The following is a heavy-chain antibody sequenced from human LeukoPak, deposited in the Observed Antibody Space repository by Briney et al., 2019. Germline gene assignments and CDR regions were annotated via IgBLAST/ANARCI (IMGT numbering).Heavy chain of an antibody. J-gene: IGHJ4*02. V-gene: IGHV3-7*01. CDR3: ARSQWVSDRRAAGFDD. D-gene: IGHD6-13*01. Sequence: GGSLRLSCEASGFIFSNHWMSWVRQAPGKGLEWVANIKQDGSEKYYVDSVKGRFTISRDNAKKSLYLQMNSLRAEDTAVYYCARSQWVSDRRAAGFDDWGQGTLVTVSS. CDR2: IKQDGSEK. CDR1: GFIFSNHW.